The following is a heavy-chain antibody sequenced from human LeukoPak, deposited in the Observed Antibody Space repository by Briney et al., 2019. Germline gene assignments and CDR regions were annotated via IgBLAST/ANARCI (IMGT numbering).Heavy chain of an antibody. CDR1: GGSISSYY. CDR3: ARGLDDSSGFDY. V-gene: IGHV4-59*01. Sequence: SETLSLTCIVSGGSISSYYWSWIRQPPGKGLEWIGYIYYSGSTNYNPSLKSRVTISVDTSKNQLSLKLSSVTAADTAVYYCARGLDDSSGFDYWGQGTLVTVSS. CDR2: IYYSGST. J-gene: IGHJ4*02. D-gene: IGHD3-22*01.